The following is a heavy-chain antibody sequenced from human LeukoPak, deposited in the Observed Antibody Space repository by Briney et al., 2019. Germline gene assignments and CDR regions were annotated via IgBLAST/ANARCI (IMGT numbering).Heavy chain of an antibody. J-gene: IGHJ6*03. CDR2: INPSGGST. V-gene: IGHV1-46*01. CDR3: ASTRSAAILLYYYYYMDV. D-gene: IGHD2-2*01. CDR1: GYTFTSYY. Sequence: ASVKVSCKASGYTFTSYYMHWVRQAPGQGLEWMGIINPSGGSTSYAQKFQGRVTMTRDTSISTAYMELSRLRSDDTAVYYCASTRSAAILLYYYYYMDVRGKGTTVTVSS.